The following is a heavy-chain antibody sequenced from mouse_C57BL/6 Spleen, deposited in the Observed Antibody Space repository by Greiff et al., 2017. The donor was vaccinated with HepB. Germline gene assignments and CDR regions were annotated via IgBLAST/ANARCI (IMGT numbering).Heavy chain of an antibody. Sequence: VQLQQSGAELAKPGASVKLSCKASGYTFTSYWMHWVKQRPGQGLEWIGYINPSSGYTKYNQKFKDKATLTADKSSSTAYMQLSSLTYEDSAVDYCARDGSSYGWYFDVWGTGTTVTVSS. CDR3: ARDGSSYGWYFDV. CDR2: INPSSGYT. D-gene: IGHD1-1*01. J-gene: IGHJ1*03. CDR1: GYTFTSYW. V-gene: IGHV1-7*01.